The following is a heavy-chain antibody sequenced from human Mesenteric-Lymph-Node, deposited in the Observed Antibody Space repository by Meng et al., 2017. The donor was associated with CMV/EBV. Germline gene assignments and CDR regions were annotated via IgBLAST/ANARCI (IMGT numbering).Heavy chain of an antibody. CDR2: INSDGSST. CDR3: ARRGNNGRALDV. J-gene: IGHJ6*02. V-gene: IGHV3-74*01. Sequence: GGSLRLSCAASGFTFSSYWMHWVRQAPGKGLVWVSRINSDGSSTSYADSVKGRFTISRDNSNNKLYLQMNSLRAEDTAVYYCARRGNNGRALDVWGQGTTVTVSS. CDR1: GFTFSSYW. D-gene: IGHD2-8*01.